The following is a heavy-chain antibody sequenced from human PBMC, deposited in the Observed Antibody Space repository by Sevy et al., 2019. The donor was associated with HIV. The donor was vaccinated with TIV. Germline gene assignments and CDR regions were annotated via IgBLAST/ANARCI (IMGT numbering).Heavy chain of an antibody. Sequence: GGSLRLSCAASGFTFSSYAMHWVRQAPGKGLEWVAVISYDGSNKYYADSVKGRFTISRDNSKNKLYLQMNSLRAEDTAVYYCARALNSGSASDDAFDIWGQGTMVTVSS. CDR2: ISYDGSNK. CDR1: GFTFSSYA. CDR3: ARALNSGSASDDAFDI. J-gene: IGHJ3*02. V-gene: IGHV3-30-3*01. D-gene: IGHD1-26*01.